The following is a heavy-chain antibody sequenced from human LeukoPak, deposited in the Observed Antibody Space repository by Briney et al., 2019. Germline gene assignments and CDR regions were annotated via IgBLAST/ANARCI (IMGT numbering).Heavy chain of an antibody. D-gene: IGHD6-13*01. CDR3: ANMAAADDYFDY. V-gene: IGHV3-23*01. Sequence: GGSLRLSCAASGFTFSSYGMSWVRQAPGKRLEWVSAISGSGGSTYYADSVKGRFTISRDNSKNTLYLQMNSLRAEDTAVYYCANMAAADDYFDYWGQGTLVTVSS. J-gene: IGHJ4*02. CDR1: GFTFSSYG. CDR2: ISGSGGST.